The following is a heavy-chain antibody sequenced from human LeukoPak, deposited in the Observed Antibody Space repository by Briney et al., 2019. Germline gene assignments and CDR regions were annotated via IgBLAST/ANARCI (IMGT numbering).Heavy chain of an antibody. D-gene: IGHD3/OR15-3a*01. V-gene: IGHV1-69*11. Sequence: GASVKVSCKASGGTFNTYPINWVRQAPGQGLEWMGRIIPILSQSNYAQKFQGTVSITADEFTDTVSMELSSLRSEDTAVYYCATGTSYRDSFDVWGQGTKVTVSS. CDR2: IIPILSQS. J-gene: IGHJ3*01. CDR1: GGTFNTYP. CDR3: ATGTSYRDSFDV.